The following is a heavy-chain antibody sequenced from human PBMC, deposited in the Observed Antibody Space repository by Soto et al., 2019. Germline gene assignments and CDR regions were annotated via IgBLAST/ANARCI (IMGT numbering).Heavy chain of an antibody. CDR3: ARPYCSGGSCYDNWFDP. CDR2: IWYDGSNK. J-gene: IGHJ5*02. Sequence: GGSLRLSCAASGLTFSSYGMHWVRQAPGKGLEWVAVIWYDGSNKYYADSVKGRFTISRDNSKNTLYLQMNSLRAEDTAVYYCARPYCSGGSCYDNWFDPWGQGTLVTVSS. D-gene: IGHD2-15*01. V-gene: IGHV3-33*01. CDR1: GLTFSSYG.